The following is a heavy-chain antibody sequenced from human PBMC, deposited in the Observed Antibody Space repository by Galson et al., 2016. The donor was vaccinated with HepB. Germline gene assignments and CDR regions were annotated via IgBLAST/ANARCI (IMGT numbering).Heavy chain of an antibody. Sequence: SLRLSCAASGFDFSSYRMNWVRQAPGKGLDWVATISSSSNFIYYADSVKGRFTISRDNAEDSLDLQMNSLRAEDTAFYYCAREYLGGFGDYVPLFDSWGQGTLVTVSS. J-gene: IGHJ4*02. V-gene: IGHV3-21*01. CDR3: AREYLGGFGDYVPLFDS. CDR2: ISSSSNFI. D-gene: IGHD3-16*01. CDR1: GFDFSSYR.